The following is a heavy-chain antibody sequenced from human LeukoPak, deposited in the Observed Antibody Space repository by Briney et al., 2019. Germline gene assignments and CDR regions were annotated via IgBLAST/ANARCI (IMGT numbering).Heavy chain of an antibody. CDR1: GYSISSGHY. J-gene: IGHJ5*02. CDR3: ARHPSGRMLLQQGGWFDP. Sequence: PSETLSLTCTVSGYSISSGHYWGWIRHPPGKGLEWIGNIYHSGSTYYNPSLKSRVTISVDTSKKQFSLKLTSVTAAATAAYERARHPSGRMLLQQGGWFDPWGQGTLGTVSS. CDR2: IYHSGST. D-gene: IGHD5-24*01. V-gene: IGHV4-38-2*02.